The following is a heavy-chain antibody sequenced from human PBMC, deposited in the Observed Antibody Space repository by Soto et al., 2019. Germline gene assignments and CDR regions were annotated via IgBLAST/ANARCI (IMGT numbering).Heavy chain of an antibody. J-gene: IGHJ4*02. D-gene: IGHD3-16*01. CDR2: INHSGNT. V-gene: IGHV4-34*01. Sequence: SETLSLTCAIYGSSFSGYYWGWIRQPPGRGLEWIGEINHSGNTNYNPSLKSRVTISADTSKNQFSLKLTSVTAADTAVYYCARITTYYNYVWGNSTYWGLATLVTVSS. CDR3: ARITTYYNYVWGNSTY. CDR1: GSSFSGYY.